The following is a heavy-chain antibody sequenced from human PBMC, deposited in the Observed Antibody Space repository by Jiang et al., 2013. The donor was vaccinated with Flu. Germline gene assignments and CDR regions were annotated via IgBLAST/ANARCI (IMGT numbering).Heavy chain of an antibody. J-gene: IGHJ4*02. CDR3: ARFQLGYCSGGSCYSFDY. V-gene: IGHV5-51*01. CDR1: GYSFTSYW. D-gene: IGHD2-15*01. Sequence: GAEVKKPGESLKISCKGSGYSFTSYWIGWVRQMPGKGLEWMGIIYPGDSDTRYSPSFQGQVTISADKSISTAYLQWSSLKASDTAMYYCARFQLGYCSGGSCYSFDYVGPGNPGPPSP. CDR2: IYPGDSDT.